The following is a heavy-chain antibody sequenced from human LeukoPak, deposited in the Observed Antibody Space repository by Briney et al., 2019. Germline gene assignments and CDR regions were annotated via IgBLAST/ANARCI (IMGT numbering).Heavy chain of an antibody. Sequence: PGGSLRLSCVGSGFTLSRYWMSWVRQAPGKGLEWVASIKQDGSEKYYVDSVKGRFTISRDNAKNSQYLQMNNLRAEDTAVYYCSSPTWGGAFDIWGQGTKVTVSS. CDR2: IKQDGSEK. CDR1: GFTLSRYW. J-gene: IGHJ3*02. CDR3: SSPTWGGAFDI. V-gene: IGHV3-7*01. D-gene: IGHD3-16*01.